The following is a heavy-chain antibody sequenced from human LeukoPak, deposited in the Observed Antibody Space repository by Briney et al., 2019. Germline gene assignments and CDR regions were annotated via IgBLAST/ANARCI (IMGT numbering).Heavy chain of an antibody. Sequence: GGSLRLSCAASGFTFSRYDMHWVRQAAGKGLEWVSAIGSAGDTYYPGSVKGRFTISRENAKNSLYLQMNSLRAGDTAVYFCARGKGGNWNYAIFNYWGQGTLVTVSS. CDR1: GFTFSRYD. CDR2: IGSAGDT. J-gene: IGHJ4*02. V-gene: IGHV3-13*01. D-gene: IGHD1-7*01. CDR3: ARGKGGNWNYAIFNY.